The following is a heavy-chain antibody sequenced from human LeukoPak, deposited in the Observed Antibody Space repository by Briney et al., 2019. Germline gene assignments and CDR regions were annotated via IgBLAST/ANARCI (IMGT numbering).Heavy chain of an antibody. V-gene: IGHV3-15*01. D-gene: IGHD3-22*01. CDR3: TTAYYDSSGYYNDY. Sequence: GGTLRLSCAASGFTFSNAWMSWVRQAPGKGLEWVGRIKSKTGGGTTDYAAPVKGRFTISRDDSKNTLYLQMNSLKAEDTAVYYCTTAYYDSSGYYNDYWGQGTLVTVPS. CDR1: GFTFSNAW. J-gene: IGHJ4*02. CDR2: IKSKTGGGTT.